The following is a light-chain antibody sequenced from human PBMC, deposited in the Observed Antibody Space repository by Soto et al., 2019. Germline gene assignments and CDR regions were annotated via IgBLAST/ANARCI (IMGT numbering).Light chain of an antibody. J-gene: IGLJ1*01. CDR2: EVS. CDR3: CSYAGSSIFNV. CDR1: SSDVGSYNL. V-gene: IGLV2-23*02. Sequence: QSALTQPASVSGSPGQSITISCTGTSSDVGSYNLVSWYQQYPGKAPKLMIYEVSKRPSGVSNRFSGSKSGNTASLTISGLQAEDEADYYCCSYAGSSIFNVFGTGTKLT.